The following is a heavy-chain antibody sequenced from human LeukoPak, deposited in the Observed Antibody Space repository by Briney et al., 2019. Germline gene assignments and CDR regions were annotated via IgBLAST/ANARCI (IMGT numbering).Heavy chain of an antibody. CDR1: GYIFTNYA. D-gene: IGHD1-20*01. Sequence: ASVKVSCKASGYIFTNYAMHWVRQAPGQRLEWMGWINAGNGNTKYSQKFQGRVTITRDTSASTAYMELSSLRSEDTAVYYCARALGITGTFDYWGQGTLVTVSS. CDR2: INAGNGNT. CDR3: ARALGITGTFDY. V-gene: IGHV1-3*01. J-gene: IGHJ4*02.